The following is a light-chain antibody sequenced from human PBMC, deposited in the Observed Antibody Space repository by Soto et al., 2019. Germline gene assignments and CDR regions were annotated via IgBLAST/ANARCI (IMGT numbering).Light chain of an antibody. CDR3: QQFHHSPWT. CDR2: DAC. V-gene: IGKV3-15*01. J-gene: IGKJ1*01. Sequence: EIVMTQSPATLSLSPGERATLSCRASQSVSSNLAWYQHKPGQPPSLLIYDACTRATGIPARFSGRGSGTEFTLTISGLQSEDFAVYYCQQFHHSPWTFGQGTKVEIK. CDR1: QSVSSN.